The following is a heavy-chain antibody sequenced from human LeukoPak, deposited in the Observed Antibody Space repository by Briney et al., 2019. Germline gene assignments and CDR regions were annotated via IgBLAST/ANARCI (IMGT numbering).Heavy chain of an antibody. CDR1: GGSVSSGTYY. Sequence: SETLSLTCTVSGGSVSSGTYYWSWIRQPPGKGLEWIGYIYYSGSTNYNPSLKSRVTISVDTSKNQFSLKLSSVTAADTAVYYCASSDVVVSSVSFDYWGQGTLVTVSS. V-gene: IGHV4-61*01. CDR3: ASSDVVVSSVSFDY. D-gene: IGHD3-22*01. J-gene: IGHJ4*02. CDR2: IYYSGST.